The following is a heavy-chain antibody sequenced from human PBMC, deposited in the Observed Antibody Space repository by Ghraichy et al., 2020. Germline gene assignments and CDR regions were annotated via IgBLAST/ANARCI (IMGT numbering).Heavy chain of an antibody. CDR2: ISGSGGST. D-gene: IGHD2-2*01. J-gene: IGHJ5*02. V-gene: IGHV3-23*01. CDR3: AKDGCSSTSCSPFDP. Sequence: LSLTCAASGFTFSSYAMSWVRQAPGKGLEWVSAISGSGGSTYYADSVKGRFTISRDNSKNTLYLQMNSLRAEDTAVYYCAKDGCSSTSCSPFDPWGQGTLVTVSS. CDR1: GFTFSSYA.